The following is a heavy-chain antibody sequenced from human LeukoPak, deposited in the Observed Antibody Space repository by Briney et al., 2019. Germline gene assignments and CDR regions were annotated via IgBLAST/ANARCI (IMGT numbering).Heavy chain of an antibody. J-gene: IGHJ6*03. CDR3: ARMFTHLLGDVCYYMDV. CDR1: GGSISSHY. Sequence: SETLSHTCTVSGGSISSHYWSWIRQPPGKGLEWIGYIYYSGSTNYNPSLKSRVTISVDTSKNQFSLKLSSVTAADTAVYYCARMFTHLLGDVCYYMDVWGKGTTDTVSS. V-gene: IGHV4-59*11. D-gene: IGHD3-16*01. CDR2: IYYSGST.